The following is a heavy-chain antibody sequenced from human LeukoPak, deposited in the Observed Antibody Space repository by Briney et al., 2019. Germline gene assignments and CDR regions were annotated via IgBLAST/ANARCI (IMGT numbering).Heavy chain of an antibody. J-gene: IGHJ3*02. D-gene: IGHD3-10*01. CDR3: ARDIWPGSSPYRTFDI. CDR2: ISSSGSTI. V-gene: IGHV3-48*04. Sequence: TGGSLRLSCAASGFSFSRAWMSWVRQAPGKGLEWVSYISSSGSTIYYADSVKGRFTVSRDNAKNSLYLQMNSLRAEDTAVYYCARDIWPGSSPYRTFDIWGQGTMVTVSS. CDR1: GFSFSRAW.